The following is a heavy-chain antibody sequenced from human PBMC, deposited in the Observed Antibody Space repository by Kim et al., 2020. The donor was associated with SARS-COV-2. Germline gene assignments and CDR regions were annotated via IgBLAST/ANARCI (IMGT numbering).Heavy chain of an antibody. CDR2: ISSNGGST. V-gene: IGHV3-64*01. J-gene: IGHJ6*02. CDR3: ARVRTYYYGSGSPHGMDV. Sequence: GGSLRLSCAASGFTFSSYAMHWVRQAPGKGLEYVSAISSNGGSTYYANSVKGRFTISRDNSKNTLYLQMGSLRAEDMAVYYCARVRTYYYGSGSPHGMDVWGQGTTVTVSS. D-gene: IGHD3-10*01. CDR1: GFTFSSYA.